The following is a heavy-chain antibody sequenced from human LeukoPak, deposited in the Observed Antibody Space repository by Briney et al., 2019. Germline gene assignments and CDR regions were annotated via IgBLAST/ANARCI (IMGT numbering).Heavy chain of an antibody. CDR3: ARWTSSSMTTNPLFGY. J-gene: IGHJ4*02. CDR2: IYSGGNT. CDR1: GFSVSSSY. Sequence: PGGSLRLSCAASGFSVSSSYMSWVRQAPGKGLEWVSVIYSGGNTYYADSVKGRFTTSRDNSKNTLYLQMNSLRAGVTAVYYCARWTSSSMTTNPLFGYWGQGTLVTVSS. V-gene: IGHV3-66*01. D-gene: IGHD3-10*02.